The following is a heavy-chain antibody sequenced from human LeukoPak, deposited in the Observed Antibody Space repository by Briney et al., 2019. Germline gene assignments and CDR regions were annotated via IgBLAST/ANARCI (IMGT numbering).Heavy chain of an antibody. CDR2: IRYDGSNK. CDR3: AKVKIRYCSSTSCYTVDY. D-gene: IGHD2-2*02. J-gene: IGHJ4*02. Sequence: PGGSLRLSCAASGFTFSSYGMHWVRQAPGKGLEWVAFIRYDGSNKYYADSVKGRFTISRDNSKNTLYLQMNSLRAEDTAVYYCAKVKIRYCSSTSCYTVDYWGQGTLVTVSS. CDR1: GFTFSSYG. V-gene: IGHV3-30*02.